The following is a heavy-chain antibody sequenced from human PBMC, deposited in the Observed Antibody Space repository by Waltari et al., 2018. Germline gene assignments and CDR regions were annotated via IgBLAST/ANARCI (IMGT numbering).Heavy chain of an antibody. CDR3: ASALYGGKVFDY. CDR2: MHYSGST. D-gene: IGHD4-17*01. V-gene: IGHV4-59*01. CDR1: GGSLSLYY. J-gene: IGHJ4*02. Sequence: QVQLQESGPGLVKPSETLSLTCTVSGGSLSLYYWSWIRQPPGKGLEWNGDMHYSGSTNYDPSLKSRVTISGHKSKNQFSLKLTSLTAADTAVYYCASALYGGKVFDYWGQGTLVTVSS.